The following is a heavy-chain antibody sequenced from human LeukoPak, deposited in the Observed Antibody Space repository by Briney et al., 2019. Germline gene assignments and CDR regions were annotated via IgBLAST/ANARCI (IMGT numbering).Heavy chain of an antibody. D-gene: IGHD1-26*01. J-gene: IGHJ4*02. CDR1: GFTFSSYS. CDR2: ISSSSSYI. CDR3: AGGGSYLGYYFDY. V-gene: IGHV3-21*01. Sequence: GGSLRLSCAASGFTFSSYSMNWVRQAPGEGLERVSSISSSSSYIYYADSVKGRFTITRDNAKNSLYLQMNSLRAEDTAVYYCAGGGSYLGYYFDYWGQGTLVTVSS.